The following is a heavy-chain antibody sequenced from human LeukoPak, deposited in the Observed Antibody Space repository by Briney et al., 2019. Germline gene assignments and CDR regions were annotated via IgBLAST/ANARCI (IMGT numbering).Heavy chain of an antibody. CDR1: GGSISSSSYY. CDR3: ARSRSYDFWGGSTYYYYYYMDV. CDR2: IYYSGST. V-gene: IGHV4-39*07. J-gene: IGHJ6*03. D-gene: IGHD3-3*01. Sequence: SETLSLTCTVSGGSISSSSYYWGWIRQPPGKGLEWIGSIYYSGSTYYNPSLKSRVTISVDTSKNQFSLKLSSVTAADTAVYYCARSRSYDFWGGSTYYYYYYMDVWGKGTTVTVSS.